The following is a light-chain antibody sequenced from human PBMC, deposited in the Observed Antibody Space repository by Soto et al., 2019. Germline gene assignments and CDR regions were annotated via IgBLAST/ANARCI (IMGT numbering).Light chain of an antibody. CDR2: KAS. CDR3: QHSNSYRT. V-gene: IGKV1-5*03. Sequence: DIQMTQSPSTLSASVGDRVTITCRASQSISNWLAWYQQKPGKAPKLLIYKASSLESGVPSRFSGSGSGTEFTLTISSLQPDDFATYYCQHSNSYRTFGQGTKVEIK. J-gene: IGKJ1*01. CDR1: QSISNW.